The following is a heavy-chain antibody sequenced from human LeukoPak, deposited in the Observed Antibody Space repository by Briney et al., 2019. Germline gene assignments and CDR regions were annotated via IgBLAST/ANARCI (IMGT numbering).Heavy chain of an antibody. CDR1: GGSISNYY. D-gene: IGHD2/OR15-2a*01. Sequence: KASETLSLTCSVSGGSISNYYWTWIRRPPGKGLEWIGYIYYSGSTKYNDSLRSRVTISVDTSKNQFSLRLSSLTAADTAVYYCARRRAVPGFYYFDYWGQGTLVTVST. CDR2: IYYSGST. CDR3: ARRRAVPGFYYFDY. V-gene: IGHV4-59*08. J-gene: IGHJ4*02.